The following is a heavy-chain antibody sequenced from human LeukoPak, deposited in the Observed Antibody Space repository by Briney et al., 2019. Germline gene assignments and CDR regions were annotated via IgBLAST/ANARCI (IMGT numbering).Heavy chain of an antibody. CDR3: AKSAYDYVWGSYRYTELDY. CDR2: ISGGSGSK. CDR1: KFTFSSYA. V-gene: IGHV3-23*01. D-gene: IGHD3-16*02. Sequence: GGSLRLSCVASKFTFSSYAMSWVRQAPGKGLEWVAAISGGSGSKYYADSVKGRFTISRDNSKNTLYLQMHSLRAEDTAVYYCAKSAYDYVWGSYRYTELDYWGQGTLVTVSS. J-gene: IGHJ4*02.